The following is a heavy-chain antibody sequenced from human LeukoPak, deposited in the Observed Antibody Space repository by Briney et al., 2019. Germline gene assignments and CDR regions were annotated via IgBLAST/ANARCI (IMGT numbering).Heavy chain of an antibody. D-gene: IGHD3-10*01. Sequence: ASVNLSCKTSGYSFTAFYIHWVRQAPGQGLEWMGWIHPRRGDTNYAQKFQGRVTMTRKTSISTAYLDLSSLRSDDTAVYYCARDGDYGTGSYYRGCIDSWGQGTDVTVSP. CDR1: GYSFTAFY. V-gene: IGHV1-2*02. J-gene: IGHJ4*02. CDR2: IHPRRGDT. CDR3: ARDGDYGTGSYYRGCIDS.